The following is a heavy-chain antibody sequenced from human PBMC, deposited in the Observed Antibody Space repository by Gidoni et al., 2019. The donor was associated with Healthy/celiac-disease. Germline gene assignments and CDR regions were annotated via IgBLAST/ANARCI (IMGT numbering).Heavy chain of an antibody. D-gene: IGHD1-7*01. Sequence: QVQLQESGPGLVKPSQTLSLTCTVSGGSISSGGYYWSWIRQHPGKGLEWIGYIYYSGSTYYNPALKSRVTISVDTSKNQFSLKLSSVTAADTAVYYCARGWGWNSDNWFDPWGQGTLVTVSS. J-gene: IGHJ5*02. V-gene: IGHV4-31*03. CDR2: IYYSGST. CDR1: GGSISSGGYY. CDR3: ARGWGWNSDNWFDP.